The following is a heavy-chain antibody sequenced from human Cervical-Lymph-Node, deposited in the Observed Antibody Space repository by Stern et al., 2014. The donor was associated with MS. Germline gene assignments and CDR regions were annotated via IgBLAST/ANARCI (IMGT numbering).Heavy chain of an antibody. Sequence: VQLVESGAEVERPGASVKVSCKASGYTFTAYFLHSVRQAPGQGLEWMGWISPTPGSATYAKKVQDRGTMARDTSINTGYMEVSSLRSDDTAVYYCARDRGSYSDYWGQGTLVAVSS. CDR2: ISPTPGSA. CDR3: ARDRGSYSDY. CDR1: GYTFTAYF. J-gene: IGHJ4*02. V-gene: IGHV1-2*02. D-gene: IGHD1-26*01.